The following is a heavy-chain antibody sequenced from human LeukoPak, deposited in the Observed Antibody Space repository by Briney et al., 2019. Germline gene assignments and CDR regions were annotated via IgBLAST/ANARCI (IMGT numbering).Heavy chain of an antibody. J-gene: IGHJ4*02. CDR1: GYTFTAYY. CDR3: ARVGLEGYYFDY. CDR2: ISAYNGNT. Sequence: ASVKVSCKASGYTFTAYYMHWVRQAPGQGLEWMGWISAYNGNTNYAQKLQGRVTMTTDTSTSTAYMELRSLRSDDTAVYYCARVGLEGYYFDYWGQGTLVTVSS. V-gene: IGHV1-18*04.